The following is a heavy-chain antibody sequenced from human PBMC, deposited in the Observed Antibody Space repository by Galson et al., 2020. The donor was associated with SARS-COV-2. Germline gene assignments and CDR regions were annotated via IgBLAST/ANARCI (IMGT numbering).Heavy chain of an antibody. CDR1: GFTFSSYG. D-gene: IGHD5-12*01. J-gene: IGHJ4*02. CDR3: ARDAVVDGYTYYFDY. CDR2: IWYDGSNK. V-gene: IGHV3-33*01. Sequence: GESLKISCAASGFTFSSYGMHWVRQAPGKGLEWVAVIWYDGSNKYYADSVKGRFTISRDNSKNTLYLQMNSLRAEDTAVYYCARDAVVDGYTYYFDYWGQGTLVTVSS.